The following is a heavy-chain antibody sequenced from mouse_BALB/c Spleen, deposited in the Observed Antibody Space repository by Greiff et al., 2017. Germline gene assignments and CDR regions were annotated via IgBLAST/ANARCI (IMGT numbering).Heavy chain of an antibody. Sequence: QVQLQQPGAELVRPGASVKLSCKASGYTFTSYWINWVKQRPGQGLEWIGNIYPSDSYTNYNQKFKDKATLTVDKSSSTAYMQLSSPTSEDSAVYYCTRLYFYAMDYWGQGTSVTVSS. CDR1: GYTFTSYW. V-gene: IGHV1-69*02. CDR3: TRLYFYAMDY. J-gene: IGHJ4*01. D-gene: IGHD2-1*01. CDR2: IYPSDSYT.